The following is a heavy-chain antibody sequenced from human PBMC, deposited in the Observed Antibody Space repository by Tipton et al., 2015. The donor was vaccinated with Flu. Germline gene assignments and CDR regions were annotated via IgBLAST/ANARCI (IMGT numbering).Heavy chain of an antibody. CDR2: IGSAGDT. CDR1: GFTFSSYD. J-gene: IGHJ6*02. D-gene: IGHD6-13*01. CDR3: ARGSLPDSNWYNGLDV. V-gene: IGHV3-13*01. Sequence: SLRLSCAASGFTFSSYDMHWVRQATGKGLEWVSAIGSAGDTYYLDSVKGRFTISRENGKNSLYLQMNSLGAGDTAVYFCARGSLPDSNWYNGLDVWGQGTTVTVSS.